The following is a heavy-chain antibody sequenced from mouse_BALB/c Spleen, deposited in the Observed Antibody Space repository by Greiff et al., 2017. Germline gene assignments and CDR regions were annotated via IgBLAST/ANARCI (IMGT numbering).Heavy chain of an antibody. J-gene: IGHJ2*01. D-gene: IGHD1-1*02. CDR2: ISSGGSYT. V-gene: IGHV5-6-4*01. Sequence: EVKLMESGGGLVKPGASLKLSCAASGFTFSSYTMSWVRQTPEKRLEWVATISSGGSYTYYPDSVKGRFTISRDNAKNTLYLQMSSLKSEDTAMYYCTRDLGGVDYWGQGTTLTVSS. CDR1: GFTFSSYT. CDR3: TRDLGGVDY.